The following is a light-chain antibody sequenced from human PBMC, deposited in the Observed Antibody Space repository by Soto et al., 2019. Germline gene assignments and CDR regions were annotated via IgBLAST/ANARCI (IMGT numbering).Light chain of an antibody. CDR1: SSNIGAGYG. CDR3: QSYDSSLSASYV. Sequence: QSALTQPPSVSGAPGQRVTISCTGSSSNIGAGYGVNWYQHLPGTAPKLLIYGNNNRPSGVPDRFSASKSGPSASLAITGLQADDEADYYCQSYDSSLSASYVFGTGTKVTVL. J-gene: IGLJ1*01. V-gene: IGLV1-40*01. CDR2: GNN.